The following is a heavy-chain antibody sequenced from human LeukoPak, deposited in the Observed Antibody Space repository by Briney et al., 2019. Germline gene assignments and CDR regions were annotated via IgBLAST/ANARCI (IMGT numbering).Heavy chain of an antibody. CDR1: GFTFTDFY. J-gene: IGHJ4*02. CDR2: ISSSGTTI. CDR3: ARALTGFIPGN. D-gene: IGHD3-9*01. Sequence: GGSLRLSCAASGFTFTDFYMSWTRQAPGKGLEWVSYISSSGTTIYYADSVMGRFTISRDNAKNSPYLQMNSLRAEDTAVYYCARALTGFIPGNWGQGTLVTVSS. V-gene: IGHV3-11*01.